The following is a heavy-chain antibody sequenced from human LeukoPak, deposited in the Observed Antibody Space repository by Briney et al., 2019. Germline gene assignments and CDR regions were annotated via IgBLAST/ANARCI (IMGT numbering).Heavy chain of an antibody. CDR1: GFTVSNNY. CDR3: ARGSADGDYLFY. Sequence: GGSPRLSCAASGFTVSNNYMSWVRQRPGKVLEWVSVIYSGGSTYYADSVKGRFTISRDNSKNTLYLQMNSLRAEDTAVYYCARGSADGDYLFYWGQGTVVTVSS. CDR2: IYSGGST. V-gene: IGHV3-53*01. D-gene: IGHD4-17*01. J-gene: IGHJ4*02.